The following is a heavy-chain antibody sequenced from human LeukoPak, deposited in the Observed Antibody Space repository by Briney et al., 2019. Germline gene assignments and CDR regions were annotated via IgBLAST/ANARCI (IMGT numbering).Heavy chain of an antibody. J-gene: IGHJ5*02. CDR3: VKDQYCSTISCATRTGFDP. V-gene: IGHV3-64D*06. Sequence: GGSLRLSCSASGFTWSKYAMQWVRQAPGKGVEFVSGISSTGGSNNYPDSAKDRFSISRDNSKNTLYLQMTSLRADDTAVYYCVKDQYCSTISCATRTGFDPWGQGTSVTVSS. CDR2: ISSTGGSN. D-gene: IGHD2-2*01. CDR1: GFTWSKYA.